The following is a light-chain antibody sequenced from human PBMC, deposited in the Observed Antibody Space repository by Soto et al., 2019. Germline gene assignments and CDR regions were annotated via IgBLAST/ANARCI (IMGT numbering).Light chain of an antibody. CDR2: DVS. V-gene: IGLV2-11*01. CDR1: GSDVGGYNF. Sequence: QSALTQPRSVSGSPGQSVTXSCTGTGSDVGGYNFVSWYQQHPGKAPKLMIYDVSQRPSGVPDRFSGSKSGNTASLTISGLQDEDEADYYCCSYAGSHFLFGGGTKLTVL. CDR3: CSYAGSHFL. J-gene: IGLJ2*01.